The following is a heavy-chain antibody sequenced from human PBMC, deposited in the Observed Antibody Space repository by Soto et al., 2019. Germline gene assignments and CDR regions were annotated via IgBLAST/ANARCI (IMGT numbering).Heavy chain of an antibody. J-gene: IGHJ6*02. CDR3: ARDLSEMIVATPKPYGMDV. D-gene: IGHD5-12*01. CDR2: IIPIFGTA. V-gene: IGHV1-69*01. Sequence: SVKVSCKAPGGTLSSYSIRWVRHDTGQGLEWMGGIIPIFGTANYAQKFQGRVTITADESTSTAYMELSSLRSEDTAVYYCARDLSEMIVATPKPYGMDVWGQGTTVTVSS. CDR1: GGTLSSYS.